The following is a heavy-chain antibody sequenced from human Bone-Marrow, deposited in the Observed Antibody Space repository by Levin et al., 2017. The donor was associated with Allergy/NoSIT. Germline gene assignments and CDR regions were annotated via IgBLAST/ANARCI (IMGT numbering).Heavy chain of an antibody. Sequence: ASVKVSCKASGYTFTGYYMHWVRQAPGQGLEWMGWINPNSGGTNYAQKFQGRVTMTRDTSISTAYMELSRLRSDDTAVYYCARVSGSSGWDSTSDYWGQGTLVTVSS. CDR3: ARVSGSSGWDSTSDY. V-gene: IGHV1-2*02. CDR2: INPNSGGT. J-gene: IGHJ4*02. CDR1: GYTFTGYY. D-gene: IGHD6-19*01.